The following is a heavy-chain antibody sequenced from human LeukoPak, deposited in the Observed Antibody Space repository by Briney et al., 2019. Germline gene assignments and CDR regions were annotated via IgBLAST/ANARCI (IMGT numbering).Heavy chain of an antibody. J-gene: IGHJ4*02. CDR1: GFTFSDYY. Sequence: GGSLRLSCAASGFTFSDYYMSWIRQAPGKGLEWVSYISSSDIIYYADSVKGRFTISRDNAKNSLYLQVNSLTAEDTAVYYCARAGVDTSGYYYQGFDYWGQGTLVTVSS. CDR2: ISSSDII. D-gene: IGHD3-3*01. V-gene: IGHV3-11*04. CDR3: ARAGVDTSGYYYQGFDY.